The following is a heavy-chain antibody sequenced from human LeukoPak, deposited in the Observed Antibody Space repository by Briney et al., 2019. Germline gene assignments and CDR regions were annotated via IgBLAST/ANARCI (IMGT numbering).Heavy chain of an antibody. D-gene: IGHD6-25*01. CDR3: ARDAMDGGAAAARLDY. V-gene: IGHV4-38-2*02. CDR2: IYYSGST. Sequence: SETLSLTCTVSGYSISSGYYWGWIRQPPGKGLEWIGSIYYSGSTYYNPSLKSRVTISVDTSKNQFSLKLSSVTAADTAVYYCARDAMDGGAAAARLDYWGQGTLVTVSS. J-gene: IGHJ4*02. CDR1: GYSISSGYY.